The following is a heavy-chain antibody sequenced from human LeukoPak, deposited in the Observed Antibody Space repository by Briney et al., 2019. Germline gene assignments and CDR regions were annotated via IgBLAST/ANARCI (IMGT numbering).Heavy chain of an antibody. J-gene: IGHJ4*02. Sequence: PSQTLSLTCTVSGGSISSGDYYWSWIRQPPGKGLEWIGYIYYSGSTYYNPSLKSRVTISVDTSKNQFSLKLSSVTAADTAVYYCARDLVYYGSGSYYPEYYFDYWGQGTLVTVS. CDR3: ARDLVYYGSGSYYPEYYFDY. CDR2: IYYSGST. CDR1: GGSISSGDYY. V-gene: IGHV4-30-4*08. D-gene: IGHD3-10*01.